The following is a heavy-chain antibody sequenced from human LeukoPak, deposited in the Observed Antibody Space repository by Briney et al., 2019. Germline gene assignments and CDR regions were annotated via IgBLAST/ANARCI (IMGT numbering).Heavy chain of an antibody. CDR2: ISSGGDTK. CDR1: EFVFSDYY. CDR3: ARAMGGDYGSGTFFDL. D-gene: IGHD3-10*01. J-gene: IGHJ4*02. V-gene: IGHV3-11*01. Sequence: GGSLRLSCAASEFVFSDYYMSWVRQAPGKGLECVSYISSGGDTKYYADSVKGRFTISRDNAKNSLYLQMNNLRAEDTAVYYCARAMGGDYGSGTFFDLWGQGNMVTVSS.